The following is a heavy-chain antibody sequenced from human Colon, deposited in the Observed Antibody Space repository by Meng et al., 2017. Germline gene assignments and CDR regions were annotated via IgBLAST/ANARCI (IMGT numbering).Heavy chain of an antibody. Sequence: QVQLVQSGAELKKPGASVKVSCQASGYIFTSYGMHWLRQAPGQRPEWMGWIYPADGNRRYSQKFQDRLTITTDTFARTAYMELSSLRSEDTAVYFCARDERGGPYYFDYWGQGTLVTVSS. CDR2: IYPADGNR. CDR3: ARDERGGPYYFDY. V-gene: IGHV1-3*01. J-gene: IGHJ4*02. CDR1: GYIFTSYG.